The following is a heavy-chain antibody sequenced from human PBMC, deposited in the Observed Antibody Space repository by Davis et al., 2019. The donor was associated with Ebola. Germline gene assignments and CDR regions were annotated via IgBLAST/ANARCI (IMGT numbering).Heavy chain of an antibody. V-gene: IGHV1-3*01. Sequence: AASVKVSCKASGCTFTNYAIHWVRQAPGQGLEWLGWINAGNGNTKHSQKLQDRVSINRDTSANIAYMEMSNLTFEDTAVYYCARGRTVAGTRGLSWFDPWGQGTLVTVSS. CDR2: INAGNGNT. CDR1: GCTFTNYA. D-gene: IGHD1-14*01. J-gene: IGHJ5*02. CDR3: ARGRTVAGTRGLSWFDP.